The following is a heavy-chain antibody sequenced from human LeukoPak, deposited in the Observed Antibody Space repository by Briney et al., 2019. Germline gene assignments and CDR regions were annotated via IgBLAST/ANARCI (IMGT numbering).Heavy chain of an antibody. V-gene: IGHV1-46*01. Sequence: ASVKVSCKASGYTFTSYYMHWVRQAPGQGLEWMGIINPSGGSTSYAQKFQGRVTMTTDTSTSTAYMELRSLRSDDTAVYYCASGAAHIYYYYGMDVWGQGTTVTVSS. CDR1: GYTFTSYY. D-gene: IGHD6-6*01. CDR3: ASGAAHIYYYYGMDV. J-gene: IGHJ6*02. CDR2: INPSGGST.